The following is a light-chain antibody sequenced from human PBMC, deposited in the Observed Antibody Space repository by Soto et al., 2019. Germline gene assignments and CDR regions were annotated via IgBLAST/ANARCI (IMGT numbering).Light chain of an antibody. Sequence: GDRVTITCRASQSISSWLAWYQQKPGKAPKLLIYDASSLESGVPSRFSGSGSGTEFTLTSSSLQPDDFATYYCQQYNSYPTFGQGTKVEIK. CDR2: DAS. CDR1: QSISSW. V-gene: IGKV1-5*01. CDR3: QQYNSYPT. J-gene: IGKJ1*01.